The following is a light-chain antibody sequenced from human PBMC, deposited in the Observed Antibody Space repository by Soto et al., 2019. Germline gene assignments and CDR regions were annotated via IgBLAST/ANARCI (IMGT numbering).Light chain of an antibody. J-gene: IGKJ5*01. V-gene: IGKV3-20*01. CDR2: DTS. CDR1: YSVGTN. Sequence: EIVLTQFAATLYASPGERATLSCCSSYSVGTNFACYQQKPGQAPRLLIYDTSTWATGFPDRFSGGESGTDFTLTIRILEPEDFALYYWQQYGGSPISFGQGTRVEIK. CDR3: QQYGGSPIS.